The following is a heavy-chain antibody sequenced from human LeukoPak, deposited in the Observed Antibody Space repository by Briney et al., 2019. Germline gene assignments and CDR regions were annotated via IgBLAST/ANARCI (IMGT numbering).Heavy chain of an antibody. CDR3: ARGDTAMVIGY. CDR2: IYTSGST. CDR1: GGSISSYY. D-gene: IGHD5-18*01. Sequence: SETLSLTCTVSGGSISSYYWSWIRQPPGKGLEWIGYIYTSGSTNYNPSLKSRVTISVDTSKNQFSLKLSSVTAPDTAVYYCARGDTAMVIGYWGQGTLVTVSS. J-gene: IGHJ4*02. V-gene: IGHV4-4*09.